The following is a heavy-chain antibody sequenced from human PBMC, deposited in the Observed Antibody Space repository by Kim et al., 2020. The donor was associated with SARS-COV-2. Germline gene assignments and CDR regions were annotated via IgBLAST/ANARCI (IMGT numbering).Heavy chain of an antibody. Sequence: GGSLRLSCAASGFTFSSYAMHWVRQAPGKGLEWVAVISYDGSNKYYADSVKGRFTISRDNSKNTLYLQMNSLRAEDTAVYYCARGSVVVEMATITLLGYWGQGTLVTVSS. CDR3: ARGSVVVEMATITLLGY. V-gene: IGHV3-30*04. CDR2: ISYDGSNK. J-gene: IGHJ4*02. CDR1: GFTFSSYA. D-gene: IGHD5-12*01.